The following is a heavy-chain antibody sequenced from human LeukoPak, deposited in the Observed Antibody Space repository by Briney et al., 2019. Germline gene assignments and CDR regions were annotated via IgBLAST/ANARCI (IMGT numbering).Heavy chain of an antibody. CDR2: ISSSSSYI. V-gene: IGHV3-21*01. Sequence: GGSLRLSCAASGFTFSSYEMNWVRQAPGKGLEWVSSISSSSSYIYYADSVKGRFTISRDNAKNSLYLQMNSLRAEDTAVYYCASITGTTTDYWGQGALVTVSS. D-gene: IGHD1-7*01. J-gene: IGHJ4*02. CDR3: ASITGTTTDY. CDR1: GFTFSSYE.